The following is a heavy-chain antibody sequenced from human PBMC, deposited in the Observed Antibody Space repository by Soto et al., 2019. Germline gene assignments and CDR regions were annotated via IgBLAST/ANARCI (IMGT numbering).Heavy chain of an antibody. CDR2: IYYSGST. D-gene: IGHD1-26*01. V-gene: IGHV4-59*01. CDR1: GGSISSYY. J-gene: IGHJ4*02. Sequence: SSETLSLTCTVSGGSISSYYWSWIRQPPGKGLEWIGYIYYSGSTNYNPSLKSRVTISVNTSKNQFSLKLSSVTAADTAVYYCARLGEWEGPFDYLGQGTLDTVSS. CDR3: ARLGEWEGPFDY.